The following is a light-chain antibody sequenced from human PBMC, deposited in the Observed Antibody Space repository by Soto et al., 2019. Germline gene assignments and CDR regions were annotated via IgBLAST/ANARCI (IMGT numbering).Light chain of an antibody. CDR3: SSHAGNNNYV. Sequence: QSALTQPPSASGSVGQSVTISCTGTSSDVGAYNYVSWYQQHPGKAPKLMIYEVSKRPSGVPDRFSGSKSGYTASLTVFGLQAEDEADYYCSSHAGNNNYVFGTGTKVTVL. V-gene: IGLV2-8*01. CDR1: SSDVGAYNY. CDR2: EVS. J-gene: IGLJ1*01.